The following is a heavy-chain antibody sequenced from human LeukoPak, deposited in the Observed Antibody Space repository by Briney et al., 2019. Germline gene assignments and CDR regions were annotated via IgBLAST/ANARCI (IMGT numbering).Heavy chain of an antibody. CDR3: ARGRIAVAGTYIPSNWGPQLYYMDV. CDR1: GFTFTTNW. V-gene: IGHV3-7*01. CDR2: IKQDGSEK. Sequence: GGPLRLSCAASGFTFTTNWMTWVRQAPGKGLEWVANIKQDGSEKYYVDSVKGRFTISRDNAKNSLYLQMNSLRAEDTAVYYCARGRIAVAGTYIPSNWGPQLYYMDVWGKGTTVTVSS. J-gene: IGHJ6*03. D-gene: IGHD6-19*01.